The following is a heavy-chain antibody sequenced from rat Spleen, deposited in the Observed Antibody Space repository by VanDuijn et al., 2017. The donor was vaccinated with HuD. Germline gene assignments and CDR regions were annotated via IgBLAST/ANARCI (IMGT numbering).Heavy chain of an antibody. CDR2: ISTGGGNT. CDR1: GFTFNNYD. Sequence: EVQLVESGGGLVQPGRSLKLSCAASGFTFNNYDMAWVRQAPTKGLEWVASISTGGGNTYYRDSVKGRFTISRDNAKSTLYLQMDSLRSEDTATYYCARQGELGAGFAYWGQGTLVTVSS. D-gene: IGHD5-1*01. CDR3: ARQGELGAGFAY. J-gene: IGHJ3*01. V-gene: IGHV5S23*01.